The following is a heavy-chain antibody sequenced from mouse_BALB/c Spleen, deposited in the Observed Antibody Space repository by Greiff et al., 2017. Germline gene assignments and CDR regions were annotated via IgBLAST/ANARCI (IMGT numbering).Heavy chain of an antibody. V-gene: IGHV1-7*01. CDR1: GYTFTSYW. CDR2: INPSTGYT. D-gene: IGHD2-14*01. J-gene: IGHJ4*01. CDR3: ASRYRYDGNAMDY. Sequence: VKVVESGAELAKPGASVKMSCKASGYTFTSYWMHWVKQRPGQGLEWIGYINPSTGYTEYNQKFKDKATLTADKSSSTAYMQLSSLTSEDSAVYYCASRYRYDGNAMDYWGQGTSVTVSS.